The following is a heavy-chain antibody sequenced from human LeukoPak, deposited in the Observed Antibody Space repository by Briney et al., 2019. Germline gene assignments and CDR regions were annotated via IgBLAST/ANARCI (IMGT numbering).Heavy chain of an antibody. CDR1: GFTFGIYA. CDR3: AKGHGSGSNPDYLDY. J-gene: IGHJ4*02. V-gene: IGHV3-23*01. Sequence: PGRSCRPSCPASGFTFGIYAMSWSRHPPGKGLDWLAAFSGSGGRKYYADSVKGRFTISRDNSKNTLYLQMNSLRAEDTAVYYCAKGHGSGSNPDYLDYWGQGTLVTVSS. CDR2: FSGSGGRK. D-gene: IGHD3-10*01.